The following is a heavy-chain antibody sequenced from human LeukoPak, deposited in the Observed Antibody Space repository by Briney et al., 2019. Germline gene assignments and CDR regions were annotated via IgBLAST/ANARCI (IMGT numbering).Heavy chain of an antibody. CDR2: IYWRGDAT. Sequence: PGGSLRLSCGASGFTFDDYGMSWVRQAPGQGLEWVSHIYWRGDATRYADSVKGRFTISRDNAKNSLYLQMDSLRVEDTAFYYCARGLQYFDNWGRGTPVTVSS. V-gene: IGHV3-20*04. D-gene: IGHD5-24*01. CDR3: ARGLQYFDN. J-gene: IGHJ4*02. CDR1: GFTFDDYG.